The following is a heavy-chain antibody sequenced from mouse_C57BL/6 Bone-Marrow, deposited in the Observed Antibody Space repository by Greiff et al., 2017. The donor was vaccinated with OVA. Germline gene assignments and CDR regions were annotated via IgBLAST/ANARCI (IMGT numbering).Heavy chain of an antibody. V-gene: IGHV3-6*01. CDR2: ISYDGSN. CDR1: GYSITSGYY. CDR3: ATVVARGYFDV. D-gene: IGHD1-1*01. J-gene: IGHJ1*03. Sequence: EVKVEESGPGLVKPSQSLSLTCSVTGYSITSGYYWNWIRQFPGNKLEWMGYISYDGSNNYNPSLKNRISITRDTSKNQLFLKLNSLTTEDTATYYCATVVARGYFDVWGTGTTGTVSS.